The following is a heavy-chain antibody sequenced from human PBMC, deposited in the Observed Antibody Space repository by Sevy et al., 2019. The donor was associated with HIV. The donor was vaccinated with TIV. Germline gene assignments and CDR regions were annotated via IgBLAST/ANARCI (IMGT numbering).Heavy chain of an antibody. CDR3: ARDLLVGSTYVFDI. CDR2: ISSSSADI. V-gene: IGHV3-21*01. J-gene: IGHJ3*02. Sequence: GGSLRLSCAASGFTFSNYNMNWVRQAPGGGLKWVSSISSSSADIYYTNSVKGRFNVSRDNSRKSLFLQMNGLRAEDTALYYCARDLLVGSTYVFDIWGRGTMVTVSS. D-gene: IGHD1-26*01. CDR1: GFTFSNYN.